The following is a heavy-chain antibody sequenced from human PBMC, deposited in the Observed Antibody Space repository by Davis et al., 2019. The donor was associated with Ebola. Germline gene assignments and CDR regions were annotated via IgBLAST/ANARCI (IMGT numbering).Heavy chain of an antibody. J-gene: IGHJ3*02. CDR2: ISAYNGNT. V-gene: IGHV1-18*01. Sequence: ASVKVSCKASGYTFTSYGTSWVRQAPGQGLEWMGWISAYNGNTNYAQKLQGRVTMTTDTSTSTAYMELSSLRSEDTAVYYCARDRVTMIVSPDAFDIWGQGTMVTVSS. CDR1: GYTFTSYG. CDR3: ARDRVTMIVSPDAFDI. D-gene: IGHD3-22*01.